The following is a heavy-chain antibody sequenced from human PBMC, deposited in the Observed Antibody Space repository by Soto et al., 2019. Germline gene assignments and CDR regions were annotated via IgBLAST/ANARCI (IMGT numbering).Heavy chain of an antibody. CDR1: GYTFSGYY. D-gene: IGHD3-3*02. CDR2: INTLSGDT. V-gene: IGHV1-2*02. J-gene: IGHJ4*02. CDR3: ARSLLNVILPLGY. Sequence: PSVKVSCKASGYTFSGYYMHWVRQAPGQGLEWMGWINTLSGDTSFPQKFQGRLAMTRDTPIDTVFMEVSRLTSDDTAIYYCARSLLNVILPLGYWGQGTLVTSPQ.